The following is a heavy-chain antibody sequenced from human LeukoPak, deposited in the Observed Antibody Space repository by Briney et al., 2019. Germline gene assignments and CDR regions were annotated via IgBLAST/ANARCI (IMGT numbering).Heavy chain of an antibody. CDR1: GGSISSYY. CDR2: IYSSGST. Sequence: SETLSLTCTVSGGSISSYYWSWIRQPAGKGLEWIGRIYSSGSTTYNPSLKSRVTMSVDKSKNQFSLKLSSVTAADTAVYYCASARAGLHVGATYDYWGQGTLVTVSS. CDR3: ASARAGLHVGATYDY. D-gene: IGHD1-26*01. J-gene: IGHJ4*02. V-gene: IGHV4-4*07.